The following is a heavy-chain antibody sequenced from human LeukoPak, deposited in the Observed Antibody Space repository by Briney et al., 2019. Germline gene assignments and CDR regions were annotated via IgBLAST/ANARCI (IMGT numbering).Heavy chain of an antibody. J-gene: IGHJ4*02. CDR2: ISWNRGSI. D-gene: IGHD3-22*01. Sequence: PGGSLRLSCAASGFTFSSDGMHGGRHAPGEGRGWGSGISWNRGSIVYADSVKGRFTISRDNAKNSLYLPMNSLRAEDTALYYCATASAYDSSGYYFDYWGPGTLVTVSS. V-gene: IGHV3-9*01. CDR1: GFTFSSDG. CDR3: ATASAYDSSGYYFDY.